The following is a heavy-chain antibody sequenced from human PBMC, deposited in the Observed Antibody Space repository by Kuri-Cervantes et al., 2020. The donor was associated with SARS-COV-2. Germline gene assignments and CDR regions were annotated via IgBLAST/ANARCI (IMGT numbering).Heavy chain of an antibody. CDR2: INNDGYYT. V-gene: IGHV3-64D*08. Sequence: GGSLRLSCSASGLTFSHYVMHWVRQAPGKGLEYVSAINNDGYYTYYTDSVKGRFIISRDNSKNTLYLQMSSLRAEDTAVYYCVKSLRFLEWLPLGYWGQGTLVTVSS. J-gene: IGHJ4*02. D-gene: IGHD3-3*01. CDR1: GLTFSHYV. CDR3: VKSLRFLEWLPLGY.